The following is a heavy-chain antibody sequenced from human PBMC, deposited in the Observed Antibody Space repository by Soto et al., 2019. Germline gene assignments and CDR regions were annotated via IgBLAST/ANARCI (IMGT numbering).Heavy chain of an antibody. V-gene: IGHV4-30-2*01. CDR1: GGSINSGGYA. CDR3: ARGGYTITYSFDY. CDR2: IYSTGST. Sequence: QLQLQESGSGQVQPSQTLSLTCGVSGGSINSGGYAWSWIRQPPGKGLEWIGYIYSTGSTYSNPSLKIRVTISVDTSRNLFSLKLSSVTAADTAVYFCARGGYTITYSFDYWGQGSLITVSS. D-gene: IGHD2-15*01. J-gene: IGHJ4*02.